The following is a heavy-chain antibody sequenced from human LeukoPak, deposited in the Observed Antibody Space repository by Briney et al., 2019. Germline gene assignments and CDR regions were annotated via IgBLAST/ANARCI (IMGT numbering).Heavy chain of an antibody. Sequence: PSETLSLTCTVSGGSISSGGYYWSWIRQPPGKGLEWIGYIYHSGSTYYNPSLKSRVTISVDRSKNQFSLKLSSVTAADTAVYYCARSFETTVTTWFDPWGQGTLVTVSS. CDR1: GGSISSGGYY. CDR2: IYHSGST. D-gene: IGHD4-11*01. J-gene: IGHJ5*02. CDR3: ARSFETTVTTWFDP. V-gene: IGHV4-30-2*01.